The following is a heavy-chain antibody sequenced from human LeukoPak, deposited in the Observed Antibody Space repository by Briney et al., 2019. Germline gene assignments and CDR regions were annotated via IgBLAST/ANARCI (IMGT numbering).Heavy chain of an antibody. Sequence: GGSLRLSCAAPGFTFSSYAMSGVRQAPGKGLEWVSAISGSGGSTYYADSVKGRFTISRDNSKNTLYMQMTRLSAEDTAVYYCAKHPTGGQYYYASPDLHYWGQGTLVTVSS. V-gene: IGHV3-23*01. D-gene: IGHD3-10*01. CDR1: GFTFSSYA. CDR3: AKHPTGGQYYYASPDLHY. CDR2: ISGSGGST. J-gene: IGHJ4*02.